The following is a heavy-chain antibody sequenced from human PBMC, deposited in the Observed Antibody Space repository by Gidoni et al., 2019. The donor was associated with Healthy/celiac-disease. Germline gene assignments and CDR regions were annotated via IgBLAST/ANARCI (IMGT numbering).Heavy chain of an antibody. CDR2: IKQDGSEK. D-gene: IGHD3-3*01. Sequence: LEWVANIKQDGSEKYYVDSVKGRFTISRDNAKNSLYLQMNSLRAEDTAVYYCARDLRGITIFGGSCFDYWGQGTLVTVSS. J-gene: IGHJ4*02. CDR3: ARDLRGITIFGGSCFDY. V-gene: IGHV3-7*01.